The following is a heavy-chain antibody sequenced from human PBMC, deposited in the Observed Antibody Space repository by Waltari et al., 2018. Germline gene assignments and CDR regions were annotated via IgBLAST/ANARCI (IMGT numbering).Heavy chain of an antibody. D-gene: IGHD2-15*01. CDR3: ARDLRYCSGGSCYSFFDY. J-gene: IGHJ4*02. V-gene: IGHV4-59*11. Sequence: QVQLQESGPGLVKPSETLSLTCTVSGGSISSHYWNWIREPPGKGPEWIGYIYYSGSTNYNPSLKSRVTISVDTSKNQFSLKLSSVTAADTAVYYCARDLRYCSGGSCYSFFDYWGQGTLVTVSS. CDR1: GGSISSHY. CDR2: IYYSGST.